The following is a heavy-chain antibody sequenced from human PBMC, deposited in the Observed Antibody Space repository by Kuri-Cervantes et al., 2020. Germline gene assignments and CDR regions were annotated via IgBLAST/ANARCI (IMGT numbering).Heavy chain of an antibody. V-gene: IGHV3-30*18. D-gene: IGHD2-15*01. Sequence: GESLKTSCAASGFTFSSYGMHWVRQAPGKGLEWVAVISYDGSNKYYADSVKGRFTISRDNAKNSLYLQMNSLRAEDTALYYCAKDTCIGGSCYSYYFDYWGQGTLVTVSS. CDR2: ISYDGSNK. J-gene: IGHJ4*02. CDR1: GFTFSSYG. CDR3: AKDTCIGGSCYSYYFDY.